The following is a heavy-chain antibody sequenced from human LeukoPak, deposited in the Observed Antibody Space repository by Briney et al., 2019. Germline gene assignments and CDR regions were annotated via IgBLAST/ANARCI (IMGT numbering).Heavy chain of an antibody. Sequence: SVKVSCKASGGTFSSYAISWVRLAPGQGLEWMGGIIPIFGTANYAQKFQGRVTITTDESTSTAYMELSSLRSEDTAVYYCARGLMTDYYDSSGLYAGFDPWGQGTLVTVSS. D-gene: IGHD3-22*01. CDR1: GGTFSSYA. CDR3: ARGLMTDYYDSSGLYAGFDP. CDR2: IIPIFGTA. V-gene: IGHV1-69*05. J-gene: IGHJ5*02.